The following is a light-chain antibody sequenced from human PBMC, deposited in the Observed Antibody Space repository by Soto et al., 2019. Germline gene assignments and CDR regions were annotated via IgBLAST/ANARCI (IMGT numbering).Light chain of an antibody. CDR1: SSDVGGYNY. CDR2: EVV. J-gene: IGLJ1*01. V-gene: IGLV2-8*01. CDR3: ESYAGSNPYV. Sequence: QSALTQPASVSGSPGQSITISCTGTSSDVGGYNYVSWYQHHPGKAPRLITYEVVQRPSGVPDRFSGSKSGNTASLTVSGLQAADEADYFCESYAGSNPYVFGSGTKVT.